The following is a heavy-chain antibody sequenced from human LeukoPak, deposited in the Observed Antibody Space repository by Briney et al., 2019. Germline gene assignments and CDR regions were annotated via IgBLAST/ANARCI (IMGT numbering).Heavy chain of an antibody. CDR3: ARLGKSNIVVVPAAHYYYYGMDV. J-gene: IGHJ6*02. CDR2: ISSSSSYI. D-gene: IGHD2-2*01. V-gene: IGHV3-21*01. Sequence: GGSLRLSCAASGFTFSSYSMNWVRQAPGKGLVWVSSISSSSSYIYYADSVKGRFTISRDNAKNSLYLQMNSLRAEDTAVYYCARLGKSNIVVVPAAHYYYYGMDVWGQGTTVTVSS. CDR1: GFTFSSYS.